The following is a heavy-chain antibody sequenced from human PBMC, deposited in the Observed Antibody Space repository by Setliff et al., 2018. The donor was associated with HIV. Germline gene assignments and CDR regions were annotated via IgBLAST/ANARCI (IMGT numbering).Heavy chain of an antibody. Sequence: SVKVSCKASGYTFTGYCMHWVRQAPGQGLEWMGIINPSGGSTSYAQKFQGRVTMTRDTSTSTAYMELSSLRSDDTAIYYCAKPFGSDGSRQLDSWGQGTLVTVSS. CDR2: INPSGGST. CDR1: GYTFTGYC. J-gene: IGHJ4*02. CDR3: AKPFGSDGSRQLDS. V-gene: IGHV1-46*01. D-gene: IGHD2-15*01.